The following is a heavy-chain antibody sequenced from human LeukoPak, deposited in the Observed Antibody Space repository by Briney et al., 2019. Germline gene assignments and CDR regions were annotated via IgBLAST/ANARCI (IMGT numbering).Heavy chain of an antibody. CDR2: IYYSGST. V-gene: IGHV4-59*01. J-gene: IGHJ4*02. Sequence: PSETLSLTCTVSGGSISSYYWSWLRQPPGKGLEWIGYIYYSGSTNYNPSLKSRVTISVDTSKNQFSLKLSSVTAADTAVYYCARQPYYYARYYFDYWGQGTLVTVSS. CDR1: GGSISSYY. D-gene: IGHD3-22*01. CDR3: ARQPYYYARYYFDY.